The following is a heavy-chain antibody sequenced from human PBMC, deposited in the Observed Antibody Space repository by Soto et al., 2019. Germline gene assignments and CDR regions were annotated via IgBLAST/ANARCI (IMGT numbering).Heavy chain of an antibody. D-gene: IGHD7-27*01. CDR2: ISGSGGST. J-gene: IGHJ4*02. Sequence: GGSLRLSCAASGFTFSSYAMIWVRQAPGKGLEWVSAISGSGGSTYYADSVKGRFTISRDNSKNTLYLQMNSLRAEDTAVYYCAKDLLLSQVWGTPYDWGQGTLVTVSS. CDR1: GFTFSSYA. V-gene: IGHV3-23*01. CDR3: AKDLLLSQVWGTPYD.